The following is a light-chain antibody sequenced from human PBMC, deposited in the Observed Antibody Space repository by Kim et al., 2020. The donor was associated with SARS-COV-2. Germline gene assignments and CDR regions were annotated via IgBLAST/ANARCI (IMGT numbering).Light chain of an antibody. Sequence: SYELTQPPSVSVAPGKTATMTCGGNNIGSKTVQWYQQKPGQAPVLFIYYDSDRPSGIPERFSGSNSGNTATLTISRVEAGDEADYYCQVWDSSSDHPGVFGGGTQLTVL. J-gene: IGLJ3*02. V-gene: IGLV3-21*04. CDR3: QVWDSSSDHPGV. CDR2: YDS. CDR1: NIGSKT.